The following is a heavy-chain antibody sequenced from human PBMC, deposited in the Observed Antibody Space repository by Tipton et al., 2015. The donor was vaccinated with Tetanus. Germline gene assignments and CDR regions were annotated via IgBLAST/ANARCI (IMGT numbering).Heavy chain of an antibody. Sequence: TLSLTCSVSGASISSSSYFWAWIRQTPGKGLEWIGTFYYGGRMDYKPSLKSRINISGDKSKNLLSLRLSSVTAADTAIYYCARQNPDYSDTEFGTGNWLDPWGQGTLVTVSS. CDR3: ARQNPDYSDTEFGTGNWLDP. J-gene: IGHJ5*02. CDR2: FYYGGRM. V-gene: IGHV4-39*01. CDR1: GASISSSSYF. D-gene: IGHD4-17*01.